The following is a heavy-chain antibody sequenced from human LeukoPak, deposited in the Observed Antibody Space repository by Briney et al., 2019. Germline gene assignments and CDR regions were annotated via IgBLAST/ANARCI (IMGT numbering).Heavy chain of an antibody. CDR1: GGTFSSYA. Sequence: SVKVSCKASGGTFSSYAISWVRQAPGQGLEWMGGIIPIFGTANYAQKFQGRVTITADESTSTAYMEVSSLRSEDTAVYYCATSIRFLEWLPPSGYMDVWGKGTTVTVSS. V-gene: IGHV1-69*13. CDR2: IIPIFGTA. J-gene: IGHJ6*03. CDR3: ATSIRFLEWLPPSGYMDV. D-gene: IGHD3-3*01.